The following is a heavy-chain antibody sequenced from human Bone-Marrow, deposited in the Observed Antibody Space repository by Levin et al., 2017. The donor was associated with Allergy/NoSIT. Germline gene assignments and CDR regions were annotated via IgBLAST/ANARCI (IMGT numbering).Heavy chain of an antibody. V-gene: IGHV5-51*01. D-gene: IGHD6-13*01. CDR2: IYPGDSDT. Sequence: GESLKISCKGSGYSFTSYWIGWVRQMPGKGLEWMGIIYPGDSDTRYSPSFQGQVTISADKSISTAYLQWSSLKASDTAMYYCARTIPVGYSSSWRAFDIWGQGTMVTVSS. CDR3: ARTIPVGYSSSWRAFDI. CDR1: GYSFTSYW. J-gene: IGHJ3*02.